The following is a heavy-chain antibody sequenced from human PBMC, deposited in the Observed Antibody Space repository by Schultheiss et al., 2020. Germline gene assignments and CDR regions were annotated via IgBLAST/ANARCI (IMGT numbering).Heavy chain of an antibody. Sequence: GGSLRLSCAASGFTFSSYWMHWVRQAPGKGLVWVSRINSDGSSTSYADSVKGRFTISRDNAKNTLYLQMNSLRAEDTAVYYCAREGVLYYDILTGYYQLDGWGKGTTVNVSS. V-gene: IGHV3-74*01. CDR3: AREGVLYYDILTGYYQLDG. J-gene: IGHJ6*04. CDR1: GFTFSSYW. CDR2: INSDGSST. D-gene: IGHD3-9*01.